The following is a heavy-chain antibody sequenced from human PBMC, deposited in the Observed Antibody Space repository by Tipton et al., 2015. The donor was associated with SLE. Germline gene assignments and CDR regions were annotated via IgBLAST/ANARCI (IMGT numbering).Heavy chain of an antibody. CDR3: STVRYGYGMDV. D-gene: IGHD4-17*01. V-gene: IGHV4-39*01. J-gene: IGHJ6*02. CDR1: FGSISGSTDY. CDR2: IYYTGNT. Sequence: TLSLTCSVSFGSISGSTDYWGWIRQPPGKGLEWIGNIYYTGNTFYNPSLKSRVTLSVDTSKNQFSLKLSSVTAADTAVYYCSTVRYGYGMDVWGQGTTVTVSS.